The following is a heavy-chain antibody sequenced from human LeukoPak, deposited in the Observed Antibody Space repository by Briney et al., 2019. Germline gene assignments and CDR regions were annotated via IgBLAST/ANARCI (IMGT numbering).Heavy chain of an antibody. CDR2: INPNSGGT. CDR1: GYTFTGYY. D-gene: IGHD2-15*01. V-gene: IGHV1-2*06. J-gene: IGHJ6*02. Sequence: GASVKVSCKDSGYTFTGYYMHWVRQAPGQGLEWMGRINPNSGGTNYAQKFQGRVTMTRDTSISTAYMELSRLRSDDTAVYYCARGLGYCSGGSCYALYYYYAMDVWGQGTTVTVSS. CDR3: ARGLGYCSGGSCYALYYYYAMDV.